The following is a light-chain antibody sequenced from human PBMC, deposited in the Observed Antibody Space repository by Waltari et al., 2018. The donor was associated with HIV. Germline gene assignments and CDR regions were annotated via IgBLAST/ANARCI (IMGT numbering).Light chain of an antibody. CDR2: DPT. CDR3: GAWGNRLRSVV. Sequence: QSVLTQPPSVSTAPGQQATISCSGRSSNIGTNPVSWYQQFPERVPNILIYDPTQRPSGIPDRFSGSKSGTSAALDITGLQTGDEAEYYCGAWGNRLRSVVFGGGTKLAVL. J-gene: IGLJ3*02. CDR1: SSNIGTNP. V-gene: IGLV1-51*01.